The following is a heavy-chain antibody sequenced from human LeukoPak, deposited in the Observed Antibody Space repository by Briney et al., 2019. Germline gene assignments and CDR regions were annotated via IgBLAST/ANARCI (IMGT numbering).Heavy chain of an antibody. CDR2: IYTGGGT. CDR1: GLTVSSDY. V-gene: IGHV3-53*01. Sequence: GGSLRLSCAVSGLTVSSDYFTWVRQAPGKRLEWVSVIYTGGGTYYADSVKGRFTISRENSKNTLYLQMNSLRAEDTAVYYCARGIAAAGEWGQGTLVTVSS. D-gene: IGHD6-13*01. CDR3: ARGIAAAGE. J-gene: IGHJ4*02.